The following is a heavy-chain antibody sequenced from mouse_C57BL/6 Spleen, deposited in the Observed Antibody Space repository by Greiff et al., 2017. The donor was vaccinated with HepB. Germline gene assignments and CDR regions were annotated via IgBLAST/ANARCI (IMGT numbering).Heavy chain of an antibody. V-gene: IGHV1-15*01. CDR3: TRGDYYGSSPWFAY. J-gene: IGHJ3*01. CDR2: IDPETGGT. D-gene: IGHD1-1*01. Sequence: VQLKQSGAELVRPGASVTLSCKASGYTFTDYEMHWVKQTPVHGLEWIGAIDPETGGTAYNQKFKGKAILTADKSSSTAYMELRSLTSEDSAVYYCTRGDYYGSSPWFAYWGQGTLVTVSA. CDR1: GYTFTDYE.